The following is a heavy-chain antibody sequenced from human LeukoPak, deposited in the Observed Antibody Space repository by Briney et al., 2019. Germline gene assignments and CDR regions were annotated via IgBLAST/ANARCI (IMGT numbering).Heavy chain of an antibody. CDR3: AREGYSLDY. D-gene: IGHD5-18*01. V-gene: IGHV3-48*04. J-gene: IGHJ4*02. CDR1: GFTFSSYS. Sequence: GTLRLSCAASGFTFSSYSMNWVRQAPGKGLEWVSYISSSSSTIYYADSVKGRFTITRDNAKNSLYLQMNSLRAEDTAVYYCAREGYSLDYWGQGTLVTVSS. CDR2: ISSSSSTI.